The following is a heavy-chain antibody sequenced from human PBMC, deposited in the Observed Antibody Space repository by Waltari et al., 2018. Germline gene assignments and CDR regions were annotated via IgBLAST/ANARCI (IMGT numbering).Heavy chain of an antibody. V-gene: IGHV3-48*02. CDR3: ARAQWLDY. D-gene: IGHD6-19*01. CDR2: MKGSGSAI. J-gene: IGHJ4*02. Sequence: EVQLVESGGGLVQPGGSLRLSCAASGLTFNTYSMHWVRQAPGKGLEWLSYMKGSGSAIYYADSVKGRFTISRDNAKNSLYLQMNSLRDEDTAVYFCARAQWLDYWGQGTLVTVSS. CDR1: GLTFNTYS.